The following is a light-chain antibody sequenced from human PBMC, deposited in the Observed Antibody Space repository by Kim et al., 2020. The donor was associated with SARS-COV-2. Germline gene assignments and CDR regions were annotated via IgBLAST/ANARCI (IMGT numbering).Light chain of an antibody. CDR3: QQYNNWPLYS. CDR1: QSVSSN. V-gene: IGKV3-15*01. J-gene: IGKJ2*03. Sequence: VSPGERAPLSCRASQSVSSNLAWYQQKPGQAPRILIYGASTMATGIPARFSGSGSGTEFTLTISSLQSEDFAVYYCQQYNNWPLYSFGQGTKLEI. CDR2: GAS.